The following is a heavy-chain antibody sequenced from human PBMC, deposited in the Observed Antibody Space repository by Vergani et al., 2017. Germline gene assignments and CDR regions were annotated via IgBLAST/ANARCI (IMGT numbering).Heavy chain of an antibody. CDR3: ASLDYGAPHFGY. CDR1: GGSISSYY. Sequence: QVQLQESGPGLVKPSETLSLTCTVSGGSISSYYWSWIRQPPGKGLEWIGYIYTSGSTNYNPSLKSRVTISVDTSKNQFSLKLSSVTAADTAVYYCASLDYGAPHFGYWGQGTLVTVSS. V-gene: IGHV4-4*09. CDR2: IYTSGST. D-gene: IGHD4-17*01. J-gene: IGHJ4*02.